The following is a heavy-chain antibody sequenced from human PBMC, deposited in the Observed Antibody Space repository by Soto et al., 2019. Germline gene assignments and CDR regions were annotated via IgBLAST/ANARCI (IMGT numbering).Heavy chain of an antibody. V-gene: IGHV1-18*01. J-gene: IGHJ4*02. CDR2: ISAHNGNT. CDR3: ARGRDGEY. D-gene: IGHD3-10*01. Sequence: QVHLVQSGAEVKKPGASVKVSCKGSGYGFTTYGITWVLQAPGQGLEWMAWISAHNGNTNYAQTVQGRVTVTRDTSTSTAYMELRILRYDDTAVYYCARGRDGEYWGQGALVTVSS. CDR1: GYGFTTYG.